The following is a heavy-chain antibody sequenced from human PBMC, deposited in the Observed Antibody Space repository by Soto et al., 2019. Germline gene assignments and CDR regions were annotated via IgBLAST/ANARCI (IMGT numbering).Heavy chain of an antibody. CDR1: GGTFSTYG. Sequence: GASVKVSCKASGGTFSTYGMNWVRLAPGQGLEWMGGIIPKFGTTNYAQKFQGRVTITADESTNTAYMELNYLRSEDTAVYLCARELDPYYGGNSLSLDYWGQGTLVTV. CDR2: IIPKFGTT. V-gene: IGHV1-69*13. J-gene: IGHJ4*02. CDR3: ARELDPYYGGNSLSLDY. D-gene: IGHD4-17*01.